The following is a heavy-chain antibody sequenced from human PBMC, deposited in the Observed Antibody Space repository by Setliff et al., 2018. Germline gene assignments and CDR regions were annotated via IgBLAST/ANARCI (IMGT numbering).Heavy chain of an antibody. CDR1: GGSFSTYF. J-gene: IGHJ3*02. D-gene: IGHD2-15*01. Sequence: SETLSLTCAVYGGSFSTYFWSWIRQPPGKGLEWIGEISHSGSANYNPSLKSRVTMAVDTSKNQFSLNLSSVTAADTAVYYCARDTRMRDSSSVPSDTFDIWGRGTMVTVSS. CDR3: ARDTRMRDSSSVPSDTFDI. CDR2: ISHSGSA. V-gene: IGHV4-34*01.